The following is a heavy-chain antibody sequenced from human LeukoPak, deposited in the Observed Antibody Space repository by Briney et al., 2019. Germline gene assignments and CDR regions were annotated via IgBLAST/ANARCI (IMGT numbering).Heavy chain of an antibody. V-gene: IGHV3-23*01. D-gene: IGHD3-22*01. J-gene: IGHJ4*02. CDR2: ISGSGGST. Sequence: GSLTLSCAVSGITLSNYGMSWVRQAPGKGLEWVAGISGSGGSTNYADSVKGRFTISRDNPKNKLFLQMKSLRAEDTAVYFCAKRGVVIRVILVGFHKEAYYFDSWGQGALVTVSS. CDR1: GITLSNYG. CDR3: AKRGVVIRVILVGFHKEAYYFDS.